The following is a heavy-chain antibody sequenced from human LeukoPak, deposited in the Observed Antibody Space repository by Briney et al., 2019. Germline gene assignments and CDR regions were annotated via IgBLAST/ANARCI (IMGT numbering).Heavy chain of an antibody. J-gene: IGHJ4*02. CDR1: GGSISSGDYF. V-gene: IGHV4-31*03. CDR3: ARVTKGAGPDDPPRPGFDY. CDR2: IYYSGST. Sequence: SETLSLTCTVSGGSISSGDYFWSWIRQFPGEGLEWIGYIYYSGSTYYNPSLKSRVAISVDTPNNQFSLKLSSVTAADTAVYYCARVTKGAGPDDPPRPGFDYWGQGTLVTVSS. D-gene: IGHD4-11*01.